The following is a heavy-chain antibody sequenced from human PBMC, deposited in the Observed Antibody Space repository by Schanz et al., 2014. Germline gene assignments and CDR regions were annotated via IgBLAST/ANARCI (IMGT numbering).Heavy chain of an antibody. Sequence: QVQLVQSGAEVKKPGASVKVSCKTSGYTFTSIDFNWVRQATGLGLEWVGWINPKTGNSGCAQKFQGRVTMTRDTAISTAYMELSRLGYEDTAVYYCIQSPVPMAFDMWGQGTKVTVSS. V-gene: IGHV1-8*01. CDR2: INPKTGNS. J-gene: IGHJ3*02. CDR1: GYTFTSID. CDR3: IQSPVPMAFDM.